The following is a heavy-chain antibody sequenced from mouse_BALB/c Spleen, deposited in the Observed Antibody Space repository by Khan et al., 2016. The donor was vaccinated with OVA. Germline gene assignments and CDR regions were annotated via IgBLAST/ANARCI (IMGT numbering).Heavy chain of an antibody. J-gene: IGHJ2*01. CDR3: ARGYYYGYYVDY. CDR1: GYSITSGYA. V-gene: IGHV3-2*02. Sequence: VQLKESGPGLVKPSQSLSLTCTVTGYSITSGYAWNWIRQFPGNKLEWMGYISYSGVTSYTPSLKSRISITRDTSKNQFFLQLNSVTTEDTATYYCARGYYYGYYVDYWGQGTTLTVSS. CDR2: ISYSGVT. D-gene: IGHD1-1*01.